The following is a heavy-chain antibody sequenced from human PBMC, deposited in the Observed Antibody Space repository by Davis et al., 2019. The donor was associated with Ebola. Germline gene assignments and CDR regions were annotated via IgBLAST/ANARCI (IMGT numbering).Heavy chain of an antibody. CDR3: ARGAGDSSGYYSPFDY. Sequence: PSETLSLTCAVYGGSFSGYYWSWIRQPPGKGLEWIGYIYYSGSTYYNPSLKSRVTISVDRSKNQFSLKLSSVTAADTAVYYCARGAGDSSGYYSPFDYWGQGTLVTVSS. CDR2: IYYSGST. D-gene: IGHD3-22*01. J-gene: IGHJ4*02. V-gene: IGHV4-34*01. CDR1: GGSFSGYY.